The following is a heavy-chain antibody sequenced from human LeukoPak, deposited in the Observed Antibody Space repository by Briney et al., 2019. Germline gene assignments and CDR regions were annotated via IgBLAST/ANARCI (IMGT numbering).Heavy chain of an antibody. J-gene: IGHJ4*02. V-gene: IGHV3-23*01. CDR1: GFTFSNFA. CDR2: ISGSGGRT. Sequence: LPGGSLRLSCVVSGFTFSNFAMSWVRQAPGKGLEWVSSISGSGGRTHYADAVKGRFTISRDNSKNTLYLQMNSLRAEDTAVYYCANAPPHSRMAVPGDYWGQGTLVTVSS. D-gene: IGHD5-24*01. CDR3: ANAPPHSRMAVPGDY.